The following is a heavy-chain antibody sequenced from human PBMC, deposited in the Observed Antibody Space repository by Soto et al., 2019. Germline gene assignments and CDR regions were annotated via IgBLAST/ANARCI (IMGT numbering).Heavy chain of an antibody. V-gene: IGHV1-69*02. J-gene: IGHJ4*02. CDR3: ATPGYGDWNFDY. CDR1: GGTFSSYT. Sequence: QVQLVQSGAEVKKPGSSVKVSCKASGGTFSSYTISWVRQAPGQGLEWMGRIIPILGIANYAQKFQGRVTITADKSTSPADTELSSLRSDDTAVYYCATPGYGDWNFDYWGQGTLVTVST. CDR2: IIPILGIA. D-gene: IGHD4-17*01.